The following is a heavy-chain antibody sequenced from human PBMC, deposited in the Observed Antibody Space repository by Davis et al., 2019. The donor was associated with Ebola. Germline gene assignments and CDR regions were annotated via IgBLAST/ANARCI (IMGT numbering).Heavy chain of an antibody. CDR3: ARDHGDYGTDY. Sequence: ASVKVSCKASGYTFTSYYMHWVRQAPGQGLEWMGIINPSGGSTSYAQKFQGRVTITADESTSTAYMELSSLRSEDTAVYYCARDHGDYGTDYWGQGTLVTVSS. D-gene: IGHD4-17*01. V-gene: IGHV1-46*01. J-gene: IGHJ4*02. CDR1: GYTFTSYY. CDR2: INPSGGST.